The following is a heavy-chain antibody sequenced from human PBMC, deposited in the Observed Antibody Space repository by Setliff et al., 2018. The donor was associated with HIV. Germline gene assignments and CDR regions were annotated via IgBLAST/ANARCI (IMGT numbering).Heavy chain of an antibody. CDR2: IYYSGRT. D-gene: IGHD5-12*01. CDR3: ASPVYSGYDFA. V-gene: IGHV4-59*08. CDR1: GGPISSYY. J-gene: IGHJ5*02. Sequence: PSETLSLTCSVSGGPISSYYWSWIRQPPGKGLEWIGYIYYSGRTNYNPSLKSRVTISVDTARNQFSLKLSSVTAAYTAVYYSASPVYSGYDFAWGQGTLVTVFS.